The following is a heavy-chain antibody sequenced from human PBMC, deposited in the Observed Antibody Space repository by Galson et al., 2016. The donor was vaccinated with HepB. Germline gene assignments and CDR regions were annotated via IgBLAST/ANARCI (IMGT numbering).Heavy chain of an antibody. J-gene: IGHJ4*02. Sequence: SLRLSCATSGFTFGDYALTWFRQAPGKGLEWVGFIRSEAYGGTREYAASVKGRFTISRDDSKSIAYLQMNSLRAEDTALYYCAKDETQGPRFLEWLLSFDYWGQGTLVTVSS. D-gene: IGHD3-3*01. CDR2: IRSEAYGGTR. V-gene: IGHV3-49*03. CDR3: AKDETQGPRFLEWLLSFDY. CDR1: GFTFGDYA.